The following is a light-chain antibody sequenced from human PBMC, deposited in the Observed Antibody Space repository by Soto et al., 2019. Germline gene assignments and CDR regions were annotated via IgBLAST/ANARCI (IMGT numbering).Light chain of an antibody. CDR3: QQSDSAPYS. CDR2: AAS. CDR1: QSINNH. Sequence: DIQMPQSPSSLSASVGDIVTITCRASQSINNHLNSYQQKPGKAHKLLSYAASNLEGGVPSRVSGSRSGTDFTLTISSLQPEDFATYCCQQSDSAPYSCGQGTKMEI. J-gene: IGKJ2*01. V-gene: IGKV1-39*01.